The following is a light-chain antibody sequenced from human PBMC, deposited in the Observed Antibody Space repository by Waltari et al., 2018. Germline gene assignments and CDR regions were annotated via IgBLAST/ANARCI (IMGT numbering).Light chain of an antibody. V-gene: IGKV3-20*01. Sequence: EILLTQSPGTLSLSPGERATLSCRASESVGSSFLAWFQQRPGQAPRLLIFGASNRATVIPDRFRGSGSGTDFTLTITRLEPEDFAIYYCQQYGSSAPYTFGQGTKLEIK. J-gene: IGKJ2*01. CDR2: GAS. CDR3: QQYGSSAPYT. CDR1: ESVGSSF.